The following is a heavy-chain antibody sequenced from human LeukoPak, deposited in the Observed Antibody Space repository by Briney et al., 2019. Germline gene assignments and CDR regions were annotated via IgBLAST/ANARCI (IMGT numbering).Heavy chain of an antibody. V-gene: IGHV4-34*01. D-gene: IGHD3-22*01. CDR1: GGSFSGYY. CDR3: ARGSNYYDSSGYDPHFDY. CDR2: ITHSGST. J-gene: IGHJ4*02. Sequence: ASETLSLTCAVYGGSFSGYYWSWIRQPPGKGLEWIGDITHSGSTNDNPSLKSRVTISVDTSKNQFSLKLSSVTAADTAVYYCARGSNYYDSSGYDPHFDYWGQGTLVTVSS.